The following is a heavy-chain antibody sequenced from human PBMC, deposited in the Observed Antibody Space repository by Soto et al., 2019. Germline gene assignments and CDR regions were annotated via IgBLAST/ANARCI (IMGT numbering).Heavy chain of an antibody. V-gene: IGHV3-7*01. D-gene: IGHD2-2*01. J-gene: IGHJ6*03. CDR1: GFTFSNFW. CDR2: IKQDGSEK. CDR3: AKVVASTANYYYYYYMEV. Sequence: GGSLRLSCAASGFTFSNFWMTWVRQAPGKGLEWVANIKQDGSEKYYVDSVKGRFTISRDNSKNTLYLQMNSLRAEDTAVYYCAKVVASTANYYYYYYMEVWGKGTTVTVSS.